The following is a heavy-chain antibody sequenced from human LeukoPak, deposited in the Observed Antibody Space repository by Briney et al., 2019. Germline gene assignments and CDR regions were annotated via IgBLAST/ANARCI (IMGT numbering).Heavy chain of an antibody. J-gene: IGHJ4*02. V-gene: IGHV4-39*01. CDR1: GGSISSSSYY. Sequence: KPSGTLSLTCTVSGGSISSSSYYWGWIRQPPRKGLEWIGSIYYSGSTYYNPSLESRVTISVDTSKNQFSLKLSSVTAADTAVYYCARHSRGEGTPSDYWGQGTLVTVSS. CDR3: ARHSRGEGTPSDY. D-gene: IGHD3-10*01. CDR2: IYYSGST.